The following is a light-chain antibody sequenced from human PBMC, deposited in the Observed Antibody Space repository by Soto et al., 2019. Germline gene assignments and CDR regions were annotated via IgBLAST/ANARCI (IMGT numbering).Light chain of an antibody. CDR3: SSFTSSDTLVV. Sequence: QSALTQSASVSGSPGQSITISCTGTSSDVGGYNFVSWYQHHPAKAPKLMIYDVSNRPSGVSNRFSGSKSGNTASLTISGLQAEDEAHYYCSSFTSSDTLVVFGGGTKLTVL. J-gene: IGLJ2*01. V-gene: IGLV2-14*03. CDR2: DVS. CDR1: SSDVGGYNF.